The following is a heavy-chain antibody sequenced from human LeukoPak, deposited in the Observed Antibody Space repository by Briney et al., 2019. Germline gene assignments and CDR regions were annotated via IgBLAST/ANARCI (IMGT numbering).Heavy chain of an antibody. CDR1: GFTFSSYG. CDR3: ARGSPMLRGRPFDY. Sequence: PGGSLRLSCAASGFTFSSYGMSWVRQAPGKGLEWVSAISGSGGSTYYADSVEGRFTISRDNSKNTVYLQMNSLRAEDTAVYYCARGSPMLRGRPFDYWGQGTLVTVSS. CDR2: ISGSGGST. J-gene: IGHJ4*02. V-gene: IGHV3-23*01. D-gene: IGHD3-10*01.